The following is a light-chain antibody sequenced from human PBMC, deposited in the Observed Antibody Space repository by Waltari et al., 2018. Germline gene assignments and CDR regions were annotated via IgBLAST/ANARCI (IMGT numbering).Light chain of an antibody. CDR1: QSVGKY. CDR3: QKYVNLPAT. V-gene: IGKV3-20*01. Sequence: EIVLTQSPGTLYLSPGERATLSGRASQSVGKYLVWYQQKPGQAPRLLIYDASIRATGIPDRFSGSGSGTDFSLTISRLEPEDSAVYYCQKYVNLPATFGQGTKVEI. CDR2: DAS. J-gene: IGKJ1*01.